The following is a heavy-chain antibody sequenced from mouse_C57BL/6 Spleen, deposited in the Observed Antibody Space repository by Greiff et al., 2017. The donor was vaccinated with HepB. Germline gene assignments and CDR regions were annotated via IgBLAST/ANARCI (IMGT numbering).Heavy chain of an antibody. D-gene: IGHD1-1*02. CDR2: IYPGSGST. CDR1: GYTFTSYW. CDR3: ARLGGNYVGY. Sequence: QVHVKQPGAELVKPGASVKMSCKASGYTFTSYWITWVKQRPGQGLEWIGDIYPGSGSTNYNEKFKSKATLTVDTSSSTAYMQLSSLTSEDSAVYYCARLGGNYVGYWGQGTTLTVSS. J-gene: IGHJ2*01. V-gene: IGHV1-55*01.